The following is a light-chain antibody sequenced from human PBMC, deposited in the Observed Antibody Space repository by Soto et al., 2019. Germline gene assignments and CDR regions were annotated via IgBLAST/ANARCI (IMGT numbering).Light chain of an antibody. V-gene: IGLV1-44*01. J-gene: IGLJ1*01. CDR2: SNN. CDR3: AAWDDSLNGYV. Sequence: QSVLTQPPSASGTPGQRVTISCSGRRTNIGSNTVNWYQQLPGTAPKLLIYSNNQRPSGVPDRFSGSKSGTSASLAISGLQSEDEADYYCAAWDDSLNGYVFGTGTKVTVL. CDR1: RTNIGSNT.